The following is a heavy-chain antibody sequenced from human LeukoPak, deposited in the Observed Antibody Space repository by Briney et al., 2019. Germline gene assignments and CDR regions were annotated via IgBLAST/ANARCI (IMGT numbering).Heavy chain of an antibody. J-gene: IGHJ4*02. Sequence: GGSLRLSCAASGLTFSSYSMNWVRQAPGKGLEWVSSISSSSSYIYYADSVKGRFTISRDNAKNSLYLQMNSLRAEDTAVYYCARDESSGWYGGYYFDYWGQGTLVTVSS. CDR1: GLTFSSYS. CDR3: ARDESSGWYGGYYFDY. V-gene: IGHV3-21*01. D-gene: IGHD6-19*01. CDR2: ISSSSSYI.